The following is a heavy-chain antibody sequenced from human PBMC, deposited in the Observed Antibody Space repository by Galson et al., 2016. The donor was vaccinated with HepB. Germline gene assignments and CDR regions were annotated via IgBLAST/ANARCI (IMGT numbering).Heavy chain of an antibody. Sequence: SETLSLTCIVSGGSVNSGTYYWTWIRQPPGKGLECIGYLYYTGTTKNNPSLTSRVTISLDASRNQISLNLTSLTAAGTAVYFCARGTVRGVVRGGMDVWGQGPTVIVSS. CDR1: GGSVNSGTYY. CDR2: LYYTGTT. D-gene: IGHD3-10*02. J-gene: IGHJ6*02. CDR3: ARGTVRGVVRGGMDV. V-gene: IGHV4-61*01.